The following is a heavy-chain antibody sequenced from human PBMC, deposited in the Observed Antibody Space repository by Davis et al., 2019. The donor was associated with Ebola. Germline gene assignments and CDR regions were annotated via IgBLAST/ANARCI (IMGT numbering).Heavy chain of an antibody. Sequence: ASVKVSCKASGYTFTSHGISWVRQAPGQGLEWMGWISAYNGNTNYAQKLQGRVTITTDTSTSTAYMELRSLRSDDTALYYCARDWSGYGEYWGQGSLVTVSS. J-gene: IGHJ4*02. V-gene: IGHV1-18*01. D-gene: IGHD3-3*01. CDR2: ISAYNGNT. CDR1: GYTFTSHG. CDR3: ARDWSGYGEY.